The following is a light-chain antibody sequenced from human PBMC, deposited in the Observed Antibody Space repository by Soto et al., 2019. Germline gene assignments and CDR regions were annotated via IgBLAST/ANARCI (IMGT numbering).Light chain of an antibody. J-gene: IGKJ1*01. CDR1: QSVSSN. CDR2: GAS. V-gene: IGKV3-15*01. CDR3: QQYNNWPPWT. Sequence: EIVMTQSPATLSVSPGERVTLSRRASQSVSSNLAWYQQKPGQAPRLLIYGASTRATGIPARFGGSGSGTEFTLTISSLQSEDFAVYYCQQYNNWPPWTFGQGTKVEIK.